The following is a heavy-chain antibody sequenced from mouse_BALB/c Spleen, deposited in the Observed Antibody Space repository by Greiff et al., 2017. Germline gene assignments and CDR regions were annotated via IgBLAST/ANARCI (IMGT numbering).Heavy chain of an antibody. CDR3: ALITTVESPYFDY. CDR1: GFNIKDTY. CDR2: IDPANGNT. V-gene: IGHV14-3*02. J-gene: IGHJ2*01. D-gene: IGHD1-1*01. Sequence: VQLKQSGAELVKPRASVKLSCTASGFNIKDTYMHWVKQRPEQGLEWIGRIDPANGNTKYDPKFQGKATITADTSSNTAYLQLSSLTSEDTAVYYCALITTVESPYFDYWGQGTTLTVSS.